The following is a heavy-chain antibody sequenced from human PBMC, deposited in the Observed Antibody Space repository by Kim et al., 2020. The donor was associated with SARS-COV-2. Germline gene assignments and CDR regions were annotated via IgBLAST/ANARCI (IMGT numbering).Heavy chain of an antibody. J-gene: IGHJ4*02. V-gene: IGHV3-21*01. CDR3: ARDPRIAAAGTCYFDY. CDR1: GFTFSSYS. D-gene: IGHD6-13*01. Sequence: GGSLRLSCAASGFTFSSYSMNWVRQAPGKGLEWVSSISSSSSYIYYADSVKGRFTISRDNAKNSLYLQMNSLRAEDTAVYYCARDPRIAAAGTCYFDYWGQGTLVTVSS. CDR2: ISSSSSYI.